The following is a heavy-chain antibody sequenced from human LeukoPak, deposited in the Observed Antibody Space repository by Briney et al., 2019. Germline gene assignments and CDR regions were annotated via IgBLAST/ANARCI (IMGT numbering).Heavy chain of an antibody. J-gene: IGHJ5*02. V-gene: IGHV4-34*01. CDR2: IDHTRDT. CDR1: GASFSNSY. Sequence: PSETLSLTCAVYGASFSNSYWSWIPQPPGKGLEWIGEIDHTRDTKYNPSLKGRVTISVDTSKHQFSLDLTSVTATDTAVYYCAIASQLGSYNWFDPWGQGTLVTVSS. D-gene: IGHD1-1*01. CDR3: AIASQLGSYNWFDP.